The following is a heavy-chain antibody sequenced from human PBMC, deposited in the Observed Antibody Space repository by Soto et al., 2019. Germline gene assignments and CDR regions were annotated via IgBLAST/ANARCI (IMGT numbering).Heavy chain of an antibody. J-gene: IGHJ4*02. V-gene: IGHV3-21*01. CDR2: ITGSTSYI. CDR3: ARVTSCSSTRCLNPIDY. D-gene: IGHD2-2*01. CDR1: GFPFSSYS. Sequence: EVQLVESGGGLVKPGGSLRLSCAGSGFPFSSYSMNWLRQAPGKGLEWVSSITGSTSYIYYADSVKGRFTISRDNAKNSLYLQMNTLRAEDTAVYFCARVTSCSSTRCLNPIDYWGQGTLVTVSS.